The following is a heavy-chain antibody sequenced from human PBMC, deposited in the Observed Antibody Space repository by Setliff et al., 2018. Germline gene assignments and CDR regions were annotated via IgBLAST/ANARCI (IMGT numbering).Heavy chain of an antibody. Sequence: SETLSLTCTVSGGSIRDYYWNWIRQSPGKGLEWIGYIYYRGSTNYNSSLKSRVTISIDMSTNQFSLKLTSATAADTAIYFCAAVGTAAGGGWFDPWGQGTLVTVSS. CDR3: AAVGTAAGGGWFDP. CDR1: GGSIRDYY. D-gene: IGHD2-15*01. J-gene: IGHJ5*02. CDR2: IYYRGST. V-gene: IGHV4-59*01.